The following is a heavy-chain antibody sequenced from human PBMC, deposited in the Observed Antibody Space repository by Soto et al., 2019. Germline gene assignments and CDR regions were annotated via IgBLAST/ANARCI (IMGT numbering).Heavy chain of an antibody. D-gene: IGHD3-10*01. V-gene: IGHV3-21*01. CDR2: ISSSSSYI. Sequence: EVQLVESGGGLVKPGGSLRLSCAASGFTFSSYSMNWVRQAPGKGLEWVLSISSSSSYIYYADSVKSRFTISRDNAKNSRYLQMNSRRAEDTAVYYCARRYYYGSGSYSGLDYWGQGTLVTVSS. J-gene: IGHJ4*02. CDR1: GFTFSSYS. CDR3: ARRYYYGSGSYSGLDY.